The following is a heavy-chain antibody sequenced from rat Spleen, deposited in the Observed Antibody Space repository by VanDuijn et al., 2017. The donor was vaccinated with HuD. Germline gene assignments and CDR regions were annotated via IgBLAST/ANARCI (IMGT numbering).Heavy chain of an antibody. V-gene: IGHV3-1*01. J-gene: IGHJ2*01. CDR3: ARYEVVAIYFDY. Sequence: EVQLQESGPGLVKPSQSLSLTCSVTGYFITSNFWGWIRKFPGNKMEWMGDISYSGTTSYHPSLKSRISMTRDTSKNHFFLQVNSVTTEDTATDYGARYEVVAIYFDYWGKGVMVTVSS. D-gene: IGHD1-12*01. CDR1: GYFITSNF. CDR2: ISYSGTT.